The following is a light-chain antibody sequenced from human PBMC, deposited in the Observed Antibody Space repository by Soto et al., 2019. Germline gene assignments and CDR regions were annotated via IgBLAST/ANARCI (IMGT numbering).Light chain of an antibody. CDR3: QPRITWLS. CDR1: QSIGNY. Sequence: MGLTQSQATHPCFRGNINTLSFRASQSIGNYLAWYQQKPGQAPRLRIFDASNRATGIPARFSGSGSGTDFTITISSQEPEVLAGYYCQPRITWLSFGGGTMVDIK. CDR2: DAS. J-gene: IGKJ4*01. V-gene: IGKV3-11*01.